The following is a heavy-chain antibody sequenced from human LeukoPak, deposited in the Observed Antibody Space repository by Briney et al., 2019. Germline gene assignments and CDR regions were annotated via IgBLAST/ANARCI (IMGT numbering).Heavy chain of an antibody. V-gene: IGHV3-74*01. CDR1: GFTFSSYW. D-gene: IGHD3-10*01. CDR3: ARDPRGGTLDY. J-gene: IGHJ4*02. Sequence: PGGSLRLSCAASGFTFSSYWMHWVRQAPGKGLVWVSRINSDGSTTSYADFVKGRFTISRDNAKNTVYLQMNSLRAEDTAVYYCARDPRGGTLDYWGQGTLVTVSS. CDR2: INSDGSTT.